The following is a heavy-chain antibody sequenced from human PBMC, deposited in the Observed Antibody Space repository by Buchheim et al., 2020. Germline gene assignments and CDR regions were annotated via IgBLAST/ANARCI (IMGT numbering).Heavy chain of an antibody. CDR3: ARIPASGATFCDC. D-gene: IGHD1-26*01. CDR2: IHTSGNT. Sequence: QMQLQESGPGLVKPSETLSLSCSVSGGSMSSSSYCWGWIRHPPGTGLEWIGRIHTSGNTHYNPPLESRVTISVDTSKNQFSLNVNSVTAADTAVYYCARIPASGATFCDCWGQGTL. CDR1: GGSMSSSSYC. J-gene: IGHJ4*02. V-gene: IGHV4-39*01.